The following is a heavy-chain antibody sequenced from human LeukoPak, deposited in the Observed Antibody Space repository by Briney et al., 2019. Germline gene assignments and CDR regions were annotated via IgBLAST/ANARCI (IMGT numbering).Heavy chain of an antibody. CDR2: ISSSGSTI. J-gene: IGHJ3*01. CDR1: GFTFSSYE. V-gene: IGHV3-48*03. D-gene: IGHD6-13*01. CDR3: ARVGYSSSWHSGSAFDL. Sequence: GGSLRLSCAASGFTFSSYEMNWVRQAPGKGLEWVSYISSSGSTIYYADSVKGGFTFSRDNAKNSLYLQKNSLRAEDTAVYYCARVGYSSSWHSGSAFDLWGQGTMVTVSS.